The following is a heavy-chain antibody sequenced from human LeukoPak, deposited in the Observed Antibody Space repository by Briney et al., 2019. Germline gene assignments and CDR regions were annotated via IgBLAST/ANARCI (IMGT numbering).Heavy chain of an antibody. CDR2: INSDGGTT. J-gene: IGHJ3*02. D-gene: IGHD3-22*01. Sequence: GSLRLSCAASGFTFSSYWMHWVRQPPGKGLVWVPRINSDGGTTSYADSVKGRFTISRDNAKNTLYLQMNSLRAEDTAVYYCAHYDSSGYHAFDIWGQGTMVTVSS. CDR3: AHYDSSGYHAFDI. CDR1: GFTFSSYW. V-gene: IGHV3-74*01.